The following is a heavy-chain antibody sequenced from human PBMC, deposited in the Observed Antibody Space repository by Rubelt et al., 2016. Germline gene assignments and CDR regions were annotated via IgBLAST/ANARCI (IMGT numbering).Heavy chain of an antibody. CDR3: ARGLRGARVDY. J-gene: IGHJ4*02. V-gene: IGHV4-34*01. D-gene: IGHD1-26*01. CDR1: GGSFSGYY. Sequence: QVQLQQWGAGLLKPSETLSLTCAVYGGSFSGYYWSWIRQPPGKGLEWIGEINHSGSTNYNPSLKSRVTISVDTSKNQFSLKLSSVTAADTAVYYCARGLRGARVDYGGQGTLVTVSS. CDR2: INHSGST.